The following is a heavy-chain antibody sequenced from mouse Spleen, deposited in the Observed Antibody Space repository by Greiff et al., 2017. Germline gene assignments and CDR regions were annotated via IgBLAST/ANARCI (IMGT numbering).Heavy chain of an antibody. CDR1: GFSLTSYG. CDR3: AKGDYYGYSYYAMDY. D-gene: IGHD2-2*01. V-gene: IGHV2-5-1*01. J-gene: IGHJ4*01. CDR2: IWRGGST. Sequence: VKLMESGPSLVQPSQSLSITCTVSGFSLTSYGVHWVRQSPGKGLEWLGVIWRGGSTDYNAAFMSRLSITKDNSKSQVFFKMNSLQADDTAIYYCAKGDYYGYSYYAMDYWGQGTSVTVSS.